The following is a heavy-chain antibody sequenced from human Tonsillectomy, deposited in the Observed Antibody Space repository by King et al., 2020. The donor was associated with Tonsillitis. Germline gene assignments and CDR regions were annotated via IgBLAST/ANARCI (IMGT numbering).Heavy chain of an antibody. J-gene: IGHJ1*01. V-gene: IGHV3-7*03. CDR2: INQRGSDI. Sequence: EVQLVESGGGLVQPGGSLRLSCVGSGFTFRSYWMSWVRQAPGKGLEWVASINQRGSDIYYVESVKGRFTISRDNAENSLFLQMNTLRVEDTAVYYCARELRGSHWGQGTLVTVSS. CDR3: ARELRGSH. D-gene: IGHD3-16*01. CDR1: GFTFRSYW.